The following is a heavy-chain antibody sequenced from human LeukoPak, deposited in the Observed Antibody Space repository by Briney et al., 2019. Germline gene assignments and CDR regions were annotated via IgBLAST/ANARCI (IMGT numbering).Heavy chain of an antibody. V-gene: IGHV1-18*01. CDR2: ISAYNGNT. CDR3: ARPQGGSFGGDAFDI. CDR1: GYTFTSYG. Sequence: ASVKVSCKVSGYTFTSYGISWVRQAPGQGREWMGWISAYNGNTNYAQKLQGRVTMTTDTSTSTAYMELRSLRSDDTAVYYCARPQGGSFGGDAFDIWGQGTMVTVSS. D-gene: IGHD1-26*01. J-gene: IGHJ3*02.